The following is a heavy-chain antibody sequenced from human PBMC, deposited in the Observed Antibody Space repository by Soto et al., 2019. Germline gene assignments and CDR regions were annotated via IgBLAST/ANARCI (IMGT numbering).Heavy chain of an antibody. CDR3: ARERGGYSYGDY. V-gene: IGHV1-18*01. CDR2: VNIYEGST. J-gene: IGHJ4*02. Sequence: QVQLVQSGAEVKKPGASVKVSCKASGYTFTSYGITWVRQAPGQGLEWMGWVNIYEGSTNYVQKFQGRVTMTTDTSTSTVYLELRSLRSDDTAIYYCARERGGYSYGDYWGQGTLVTVSS. CDR1: GYTFTSYG. D-gene: IGHD5-18*01.